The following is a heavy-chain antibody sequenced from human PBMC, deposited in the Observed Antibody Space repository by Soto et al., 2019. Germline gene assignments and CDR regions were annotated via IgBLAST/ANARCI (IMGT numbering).Heavy chain of an antibody. CDR2: ISSGGDNT. J-gene: IGHJ6*02. D-gene: IGHD6-19*01. CDR3: AKDFDSYSSGRYGMDV. CDR1: LFTFSSHA. V-gene: IGHV3-23*01. Sequence: EVQLLESGGGVVKPGGALGTSCSASLFTFSSHAIGRGPQGPGKGLEGGSTISSGGDNTYSADSVKGRFTISRDNSKNTLYLQMNSLRAEDTAVYYCAKDFDSYSSGRYGMDVWGQGTTVTVSS.